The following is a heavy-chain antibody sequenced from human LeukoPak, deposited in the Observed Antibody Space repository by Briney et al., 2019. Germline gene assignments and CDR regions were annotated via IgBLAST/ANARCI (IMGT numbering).Heavy chain of an antibody. CDR2: VSGSGYQK. CDR3: AKGGAGTTDAPHGDVVTTTLDGFDL. Sequence: PGGSLRPSCAASGFTFSSYAMSWVRQAPGKGLEWVSTVSGSGYQKYYADSVKGRFTISRDNAKKTIFVQMHSLRAEDTAQYYCAKGGAGTTDAPHGDVVTTTLDGFDLWGQGAMVTVSS. D-gene: IGHD2-21*02. J-gene: IGHJ3*01. V-gene: IGHV3-23*01. CDR1: GFTFSSYA.